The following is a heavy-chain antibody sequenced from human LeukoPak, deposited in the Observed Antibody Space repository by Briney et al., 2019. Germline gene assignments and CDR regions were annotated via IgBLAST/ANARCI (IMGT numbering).Heavy chain of an antibody. CDR3: ARKNHLFNAAFDI. CDR1: GFTVSSTY. D-gene: IGHD1-14*01. J-gene: IGHJ3*02. CDR2: TYSNGNT. V-gene: IGHV3-53*01. Sequence: GGSLRLSCAASGFTVSSTYMSWVRQAPGKGLEWVSITYSNGNTNYADSVKGRFTISRDNSRDTLSLQMDSLRAEDTAVYYGARKNHLFNAAFDIWGQGTVVTVSS.